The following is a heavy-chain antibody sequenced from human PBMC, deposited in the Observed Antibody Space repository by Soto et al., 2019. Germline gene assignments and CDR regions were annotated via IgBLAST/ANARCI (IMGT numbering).Heavy chain of an antibody. CDR2: IWYDGSNK. V-gene: IGHV3-33*01. CDR3: ARTYYYDSSGLPWFYP. CDR1: GFTFSSYG. D-gene: IGHD3-22*01. Sequence: QVQLVESGGGVVQPGRSLRLSCAASGFTFSSYGMHWVRQAPGKGLEWVAVIWYDGSNKYYADSVKGRFTISRDNSKNRRYLQMNNLRAEDTAVYYCARTYYYDSSGLPWFYPWGQGTLVTVSS. J-gene: IGHJ5*02.